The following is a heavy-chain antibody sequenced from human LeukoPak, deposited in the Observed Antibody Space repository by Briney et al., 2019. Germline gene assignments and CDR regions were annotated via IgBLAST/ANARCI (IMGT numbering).Heavy chain of an antibody. CDR2: MNRDGSEK. Sequence: QPGGSLRLSCAASGFTVSSNYMSWVRQAPGKGLEWVANMNRDGSEKNYVDSIKGRFTISRDNAANSLYLQMNSLRVEDTAVYYCANSGFRCSSTSCYGPHLLYYYGMDVWGQGTTVTVSS. D-gene: IGHD2-2*01. CDR3: ANSGFRCSSTSCYGPHLLYYYGMDV. V-gene: IGHV3-7*01. CDR1: GFTVSSNY. J-gene: IGHJ6*02.